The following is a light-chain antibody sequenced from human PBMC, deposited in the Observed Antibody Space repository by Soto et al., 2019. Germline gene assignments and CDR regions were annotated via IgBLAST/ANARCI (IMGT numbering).Light chain of an antibody. V-gene: IGLV2-8*01. J-gene: IGLJ2*01. Sequence: QAVLTQPPSASGSPGQSVTISCTGTSSDVGGYNFVSWYQHHPGKGPKLMIYEVTKRPSGVPDRFSGSKSGNMASLTVSGLQTEDEADYYCSSYAGSNILFGGGTKLTVL. CDR2: EVT. CDR1: SSDVGGYNF. CDR3: SSYAGSNIL.